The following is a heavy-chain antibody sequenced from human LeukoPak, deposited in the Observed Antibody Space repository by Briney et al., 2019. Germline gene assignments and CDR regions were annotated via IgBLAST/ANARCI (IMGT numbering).Heavy chain of an antibody. CDR3: ASRYCSGGNCFSRDYYYYYMDV. V-gene: IGHV1-69*13. D-gene: IGHD2-15*01. Sequence: SVKVSCKASGGSFRNYGITWVRQAPGQRLEWMGGIIPIFGTANYAQKFQGRVTITADESTRTAYTELSSLRSEDTAVYYCASRYCSGGNCFSRDYYYYYMDVWGKGTTVTVSS. CDR2: IIPIFGTA. CDR1: GGSFRNYG. J-gene: IGHJ6*03.